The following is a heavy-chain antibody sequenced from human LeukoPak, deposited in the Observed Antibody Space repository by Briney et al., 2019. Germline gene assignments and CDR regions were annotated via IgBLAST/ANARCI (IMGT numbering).Heavy chain of an antibody. J-gene: IGHJ4*02. CDR1: VGTFSSYA. CDR3: ARAYYDFWSGYYSLDY. V-gene: IGHV1-69*05. D-gene: IGHD3-3*01. CDR2: SIPIFGTA. Sequence: SVKVSCKASVGTFSSYAVSWVRQAPGQGLEWMGGSIPIFGTANYAQKFQGRVTITTDESTSTAYMELSSLRSEDTAVYYCARAYYDFWSGYYSLDYWGQGTLVTVSS.